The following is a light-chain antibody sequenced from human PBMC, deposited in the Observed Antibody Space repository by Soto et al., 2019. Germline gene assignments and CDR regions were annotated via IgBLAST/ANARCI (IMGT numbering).Light chain of an antibody. CDR1: QSLLHSNGYSY. CDR2: LGS. V-gene: IGKV2-28*01. J-gene: IGKJ2*01. Sequence: DIVMTQSPLSLPVIPGEPASISCKSSQSLLHSNGYSYLDWYLQKPGQSPQVLMYLGSNRASGVPYRFRGSGAGTDVTLKISRVEAEDVGIYYCMQTLQTPYTFGQGTKVEIK. CDR3: MQTLQTPYT.